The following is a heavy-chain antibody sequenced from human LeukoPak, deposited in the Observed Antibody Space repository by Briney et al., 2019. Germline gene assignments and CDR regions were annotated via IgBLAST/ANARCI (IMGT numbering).Heavy chain of an antibody. D-gene: IGHD6-19*01. J-gene: IGHJ4*02. CDR1: GYSFTSYW. CDR2: IYPADSDS. CDR3: ARLTGGYTSGWSGGDY. Sequence: GESLKISCKGSGYSFTSYWIGWVRQLPGKGLEWMGMIYPADSDSRYSPSFQGQVTISADKSINTAYLQWSSLKASDTAMYYCARLTGGYTSGWSGGDYWGQGTLVTVSS. V-gene: IGHV5-51*01.